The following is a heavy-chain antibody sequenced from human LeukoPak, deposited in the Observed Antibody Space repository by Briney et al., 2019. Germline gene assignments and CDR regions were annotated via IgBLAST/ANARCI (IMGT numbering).Heavy chain of an antibody. CDR3: ARSSSSSYGLDAFDI. D-gene: IGHD3-22*01. CDR2: IKQDGGEK. J-gene: IGHJ3*02. Sequence: GGSLRLSCAASGFTFSSYWMSWVRQAPGKGLEWVANIKQDGGEKYYVDSVKGRFTISRDNAKNSLYLQMNSLRAEDTAMYYCARSSSSSYGLDAFDIWGQGTMVTVSS. V-gene: IGHV3-7*01. CDR1: GFTFSSYW.